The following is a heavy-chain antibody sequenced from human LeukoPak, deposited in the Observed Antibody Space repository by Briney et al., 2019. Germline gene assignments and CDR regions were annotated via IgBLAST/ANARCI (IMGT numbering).Heavy chain of an antibody. D-gene: IGHD2-2*01. V-gene: IGHV4-30-4*01. Sequence: SETLSLTCTVSAGSISSGDYYWSWIRQPPGKGLEWIGYIYYSGSTYYNPSLKSRVTISVDTSENQLSLKLNSVTAVDTAVYYCARSGFCTGTSCYSFDYWGQGTLVTVSS. CDR1: AGSISSGDYY. CDR3: ARSGFCTGTSCYSFDY. J-gene: IGHJ4*02. CDR2: IYYSGST.